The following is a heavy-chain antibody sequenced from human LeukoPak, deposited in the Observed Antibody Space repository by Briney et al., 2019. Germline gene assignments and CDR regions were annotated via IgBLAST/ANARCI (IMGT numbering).Heavy chain of an antibody. CDR3: ARGVLGDQLGDKAMVTYFDY. Sequence: SVKVSCKASGGTFSSYAISWVRQAPGQGLEWMGGIIPIFGTANYAQKFQGRVTITADESTSTAYMELSSLRSEDTAVYYCARGVLGDQLGDKAMVTYFDYWGQGTLVTVSS. V-gene: IGHV1-69*01. D-gene: IGHD5-18*01. CDR2: IIPIFGTA. CDR1: GGTFSSYA. J-gene: IGHJ4*02.